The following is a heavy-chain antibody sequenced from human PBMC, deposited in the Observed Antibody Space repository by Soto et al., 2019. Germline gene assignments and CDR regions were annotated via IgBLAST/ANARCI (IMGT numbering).Heavy chain of an antibody. CDR1: GFTFSSYA. CDR3: AKDLLIAAAGTAPFQH. J-gene: IGHJ1*01. V-gene: IGHV3-23*01. Sequence: PGGSLRLSCAASGFTFSSYAMSWVRQAPGKGLEWVSAISGSGGSTYYADSVKGRFTISRDNSKNTLYLQMNSLRAEDTAVYYCAKDLLIAAAGTAPFQHWGQGTLVTVSS. CDR2: ISGSGGST. D-gene: IGHD6-13*01.